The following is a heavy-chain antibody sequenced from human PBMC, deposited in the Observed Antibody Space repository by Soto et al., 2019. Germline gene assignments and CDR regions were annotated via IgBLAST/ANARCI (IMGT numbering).Heavy chain of an antibody. D-gene: IGHD2-2*01. Sequence: QVQLVESGGGVVQPGRSLRLSCAASGFTFSSYGMHWVRQAPGKGLEWVAVISYDGSNKYYADSVKGRFTISRDNSKNTLYLQMNSLRAEDTAVYYCAKDPAPLYIVVVPAAVDYWGQGTLVTVSS. V-gene: IGHV3-30*18. CDR3: AKDPAPLYIVVVPAAVDY. J-gene: IGHJ4*02. CDR1: GFTFSSYG. CDR2: ISYDGSNK.